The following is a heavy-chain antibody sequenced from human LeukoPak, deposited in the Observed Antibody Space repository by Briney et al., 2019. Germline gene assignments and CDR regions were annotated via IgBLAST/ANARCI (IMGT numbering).Heavy chain of an antibody. CDR3: ASLIDYYDSSGYFLDY. Sequence: SETLSLTCTVSGYSISSGYYWGWIRQPPGKGLEWIGSIYHSGSTYYNPSLKSRVTISVDTSKNQFSLKLSSVTAADTAVYYCASLIDYYDSSGYFLDYWGQGTLVTVSS. CDR1: GYSISSGYY. D-gene: IGHD3-22*01. CDR2: IYHSGST. J-gene: IGHJ4*02. V-gene: IGHV4-38-2*02.